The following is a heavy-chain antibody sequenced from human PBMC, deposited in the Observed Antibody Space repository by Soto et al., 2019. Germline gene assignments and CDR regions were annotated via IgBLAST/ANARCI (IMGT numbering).Heavy chain of an antibody. J-gene: IGHJ5*02. CDR2: INHSGST. CDR1: GGSFSGYY. V-gene: IGHV4-34*01. D-gene: IGHD6-6*01. Sequence: SETLSLTCAVYGGSFSGYYWTWIRQPPGKGLEWIGEINHSGSTNYNPSLKSRVTISVDTSKNQFSLKLSSVTAADTAVYYCARGGGIAARRDGNWFDPWGQGTLVTVSS. CDR3: ARGGGIAARRDGNWFDP.